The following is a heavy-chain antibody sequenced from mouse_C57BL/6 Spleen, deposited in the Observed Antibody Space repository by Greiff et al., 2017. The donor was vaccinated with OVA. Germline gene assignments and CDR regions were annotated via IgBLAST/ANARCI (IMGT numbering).Heavy chain of an antibody. CDR3: ARCYYSTLGYFDD. V-gene: IGHV1-69*01. D-gene: IGHD2-5*01. CDR2: IDPSDSYT. CDR1: GYTFTSYW. Sequence: QVQLQQPGAELVMPGASVKLSCKASGYTFTSYWMHWVKQRPGQGLEWIGEIDPSDSYTNYNQKFKGKSTLTVDKSSSTAYMQLSSLTSEDSAVYYGARCYYSTLGYFDDWGTGTTVTVSS. J-gene: IGHJ1*03.